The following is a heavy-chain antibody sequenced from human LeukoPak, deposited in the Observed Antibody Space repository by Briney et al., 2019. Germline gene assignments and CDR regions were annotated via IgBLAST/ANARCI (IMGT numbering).Heavy chain of an antibody. Sequence: ASVKVSCKASGYTFASYDINWVRQATGQGHEWVGWMNTNSGNTGYAQKFQGRATMTRNTSISTAYMELSSLRSEDTAVYYCARKGPANYYYYYMDVWGKGTSVTVSS. CDR1: GYTFASYD. D-gene: IGHD2-2*01. CDR2: MNTNSGNT. CDR3: ARKGPANYYYYYMDV. V-gene: IGHV1-8*01. J-gene: IGHJ6*03.